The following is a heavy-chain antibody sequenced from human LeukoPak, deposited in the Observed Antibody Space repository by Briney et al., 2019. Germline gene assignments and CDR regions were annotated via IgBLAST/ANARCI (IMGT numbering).Heavy chain of an antibody. CDR3: ARDLRYCSSTSCYRGSWFDP. CDR2: ISAYNGNT. D-gene: IGHD2-2*02. CDR1: GYTFTSYG. Sequence: ASVKVSCKASGYTFTSYGISWVRQAPGQGLEWMGWISAYNGNTNYAQKLQGRVTMTTDTSTSTAYMELRSLRSDDTAVYYCARDLRYCSSTSCYRGSWFDPWGQGTLVTVSS. V-gene: IGHV1-18*01. J-gene: IGHJ5*02.